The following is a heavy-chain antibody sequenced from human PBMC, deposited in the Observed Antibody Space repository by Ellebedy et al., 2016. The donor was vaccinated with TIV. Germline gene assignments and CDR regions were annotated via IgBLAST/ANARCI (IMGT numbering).Heavy chain of an antibody. CDR2: ICHSRYT. D-gene: IGHD3-10*01. CDR1: GWSFSGYY. J-gene: IGHJ5*02. Sequence: MPSETLSLTCAVYGWSFSGYYWTWIRPTPGTGLEWIGVICHSRYTNYNPSLKSRVTISVDAAKDHFSLKLRSVTAADTAIYYCAAVWLGDSHWFDPWGQGTLVTVSS. CDR3: AAVWLGDSHWFDP. V-gene: IGHV4-34*01.